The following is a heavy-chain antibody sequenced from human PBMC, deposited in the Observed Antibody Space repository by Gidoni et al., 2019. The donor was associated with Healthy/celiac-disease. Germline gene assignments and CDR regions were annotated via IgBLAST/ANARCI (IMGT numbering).Heavy chain of an antibody. CDR3: TRDGVVVTATQDYYYGMDV. CDR1: GFTFGDYA. Sequence: EVQLVESGGGLVQPGRSLRLSCTASGFTFGDYAMSWFRQAPGKGLEWVGFIRSKAYGGTTEYAASVKGRFTISRDDSKSIAYLQMNSLKTEDTAVYYCTRDGVVVTATQDYYYGMDVWGQGTTVTVSS. V-gene: IGHV3-49*03. CDR2: IRSKAYGGTT. D-gene: IGHD2-21*02. J-gene: IGHJ6*02.